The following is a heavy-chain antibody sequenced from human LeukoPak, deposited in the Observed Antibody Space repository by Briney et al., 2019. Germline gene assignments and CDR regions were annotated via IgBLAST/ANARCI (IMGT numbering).Heavy chain of an antibody. V-gene: IGHV3-23*01. J-gene: IGHJ4*02. CDR3: ASLVGIAAAGPFDY. CDR1: GFTFSSYA. Sequence: GGSLRLSCAASGFTFSSYAMSWVRQAPGKGLEWVSAISGSGGSTYYADSVKGRFTISRDNSKNSLYLQMNSLRAEDTAVCYCASLVGIAAAGPFDYWGQGTLVTVSS. D-gene: IGHD6-13*01. CDR2: ISGSGGST.